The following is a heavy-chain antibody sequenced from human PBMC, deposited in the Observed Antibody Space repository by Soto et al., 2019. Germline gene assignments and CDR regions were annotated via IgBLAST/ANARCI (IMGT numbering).Heavy chain of an antibody. J-gene: IGHJ4*02. CDR3: ARVCSSTSCYEGVDY. D-gene: IGHD2-2*01. V-gene: IGHV1-18*01. Sequence: ASVKVSCKASGYTFTSYGISWVRQAPGQGLEWMGWISAYNGNTNYAQKLQGRVTMTTDTSTSTAYMELRSLRSDDTAVYYCARVCSSTSCYEGVDYWGQGTLVTVSS. CDR2: ISAYNGNT. CDR1: GYTFTSYG.